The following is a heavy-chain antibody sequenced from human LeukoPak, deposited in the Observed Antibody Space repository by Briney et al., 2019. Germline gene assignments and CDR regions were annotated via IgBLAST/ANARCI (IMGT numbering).Heavy chain of an antibody. CDR3: AKHRRCYDSSGCSI. D-gene: IGHD3-22*01. CDR1: GFTFSSYG. V-gene: IGHV3-23*01. CDR2: ISGSGGST. Sequence: GGSLRLSCAASGFTFSSYGMSWVRQAPGKGLEWVSAISGSGGSTYYADSVKGRFTISRDNSKNTLYLQMNSLRAEDTAVYYCAKHRRCYDSSGCSIWGQGTMVTVSS. J-gene: IGHJ3*02.